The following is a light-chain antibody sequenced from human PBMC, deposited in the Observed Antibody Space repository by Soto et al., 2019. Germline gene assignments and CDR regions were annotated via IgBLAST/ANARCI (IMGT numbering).Light chain of an antibody. J-gene: IGKJ1*01. CDR3: QQYNNWPWT. CDR1: QSVSSN. Sequence: EIVLTQSPGTLSLSPGGRAALSFGASQSVSSNLAWYQQKPGQAPRLLIYGASTRATGIPARFSGSGSGTEFTLTISSLQSEDFAVYYCQQYNNWPWTFGQGTKVDIK. V-gene: IGKV3-15*01. CDR2: GAS.